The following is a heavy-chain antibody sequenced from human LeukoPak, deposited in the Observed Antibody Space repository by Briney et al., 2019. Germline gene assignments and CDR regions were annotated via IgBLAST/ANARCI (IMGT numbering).Heavy chain of an antibody. CDR2: ISGSGGST. Sequence: GGSLRLSCAASGFTFSSYAMSWVRQAPGKGLEWVSAISGSGGSTYYAGSVKGRFTISRDNSKNTLYLQMNSLRAEDTAVYYCATDLDSSYYYYYMDVWGKGTTVTVSS. J-gene: IGHJ6*03. CDR1: GFTFSSYA. CDR3: ATDLDSSYYYYYMDV. D-gene: IGHD2/OR15-2a*01. V-gene: IGHV3-23*01.